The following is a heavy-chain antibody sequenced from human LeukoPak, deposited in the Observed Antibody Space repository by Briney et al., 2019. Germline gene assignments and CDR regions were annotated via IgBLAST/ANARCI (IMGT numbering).Heavy chain of an antibody. CDR2: ISWNSGSI. CDR3: AREGVDIVTYDY. CDR1: GFTFDDYA. Sequence: GRSLRLSCAASGFTFDDYAMHWVRQAPGKGLEWVSGISWNSGSIGYADSVKGRFTISRDNAKNSLYLQMNSLRAEDTAVYYCAREGVDIVTYDYWGQGTLVTVSS. D-gene: IGHD5-12*01. J-gene: IGHJ4*02. V-gene: IGHV3-9*01.